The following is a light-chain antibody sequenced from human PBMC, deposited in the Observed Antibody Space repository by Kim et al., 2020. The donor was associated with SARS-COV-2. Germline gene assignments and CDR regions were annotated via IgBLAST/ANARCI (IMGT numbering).Light chain of an antibody. J-gene: IGKJ4*01. CDR1: QSVNTF. CDR2: DAS. V-gene: IGKV3-11*01. Sequence: PGERATLSCRASQSVNTFVAWYRQKPGQAPRLLIFDASNRATGIPARFSGSGSGTDFTLTISSLEPEDFAVYYCQQRNNWLTFGGGTKVDIK. CDR3: QQRNNWLT.